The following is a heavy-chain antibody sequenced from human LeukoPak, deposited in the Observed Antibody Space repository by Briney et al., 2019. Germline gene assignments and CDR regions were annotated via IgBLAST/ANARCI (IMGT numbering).Heavy chain of an antibody. V-gene: IGHV4-34*01. D-gene: IGHD3-16*02. CDR2: INHSGST. J-gene: IGHJ4*02. CDR1: GGSFSGYY. Sequence: SETLSLTCAVYGGSFSGYYWSLIRQPPGKGLEWIGEINHSGSTNYNPSLKSRVTISVDTSKNQFSLKLSSVTAADTAVYYCARVERDYVWGSYRLFDYWGQGTLVTVSS. CDR3: ARVERDYVWGSYRLFDY.